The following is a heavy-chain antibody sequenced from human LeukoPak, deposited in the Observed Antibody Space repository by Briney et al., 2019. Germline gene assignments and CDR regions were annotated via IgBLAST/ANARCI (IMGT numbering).Heavy chain of an antibody. J-gene: IGHJ4*02. CDR1: GFTVSSNY. D-gene: IGHD3-10*01. CDR3: ARGSQDGTGSYYRHFDY. CDR2: IYSGGGT. Sequence: PGGSLRLSCAASGFTVSSNYLSWVRQAPGKGLEWVSVIYSGGGTYYADSVKGRFTISRDNSKNTVYLQMNSLRAEDTAVYYCARGSQDGTGSYYRHFDYWGQGTLVTVSS. V-gene: IGHV3-53*01.